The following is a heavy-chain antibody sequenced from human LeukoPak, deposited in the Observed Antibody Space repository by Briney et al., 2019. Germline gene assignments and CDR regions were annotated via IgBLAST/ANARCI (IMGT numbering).Heavy chain of an antibody. CDR1: GGSFSGYY. J-gene: IGHJ6*03. CDR2: INHSGST. CDR3: ARVRYYYDSSGYYYGRAYYYYYYMDV. D-gene: IGHD3-22*01. Sequence: PSETLSLTCAVYGGSFSGYYWSWIRQPPGKGLEWIGEINHSGSTNYNPSLKSRVTISVDTSKNQFSLKLSSVTAADTAVYYCARVRYYYDSSGYYYGRAYYYYYYMDVWGKGTTVTVSS. V-gene: IGHV4-34*01.